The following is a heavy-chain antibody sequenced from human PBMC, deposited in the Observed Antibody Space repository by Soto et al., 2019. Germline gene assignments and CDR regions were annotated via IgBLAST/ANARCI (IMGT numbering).Heavy chain of an antibody. D-gene: IGHD5-12*01. J-gene: IGHJ4*02. V-gene: IGHV4-59*01. CDR3: ARAVEMATITANYYFDY. CDR1: GSPISSYY. CDR2: VYYTGTT. Sequence: SETLSLTCTVSGSPISSYYWSWFRQPPAQGLEWVGYVYYTGTTTYSPSLKSRVTISVDASKSQFSLNLSSVAAADTAVYYCARAVEMATITANYYFDYWGQGTLVTVSS.